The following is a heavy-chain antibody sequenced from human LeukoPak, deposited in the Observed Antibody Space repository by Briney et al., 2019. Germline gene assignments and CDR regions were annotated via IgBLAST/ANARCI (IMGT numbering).Heavy chain of an antibody. J-gene: IGHJ4*02. V-gene: IGHV4-30-4*08. CDR2: IYYSGST. CDR1: GGSISSGDYY. D-gene: IGHD6-19*01. CDR3: ARDRDSSDWYYFDY. Sequence: KPSETLSLTCTVSGGSISSGDYYWSWIRQPPGKGLEWIGYIYYSGSTYYNPSLKSRVTISVDTSKNQFSLKLSSVTAADTAVYYCARDRDSSDWYYFDYWGQGTLVTVSS.